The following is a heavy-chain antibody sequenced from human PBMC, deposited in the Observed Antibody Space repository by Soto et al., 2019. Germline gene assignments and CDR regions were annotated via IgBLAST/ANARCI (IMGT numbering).Heavy chain of an antibody. Sequence: ASVKVSCKASGYTFTSYYMHWVRQAPGQGLEWMGIINPSGGSTSYAQKFQGRVTMTRDTSTSTVYMELSSPRSEDTAVYYCAVWPKNTIFGVAPTDYWGQGTLVTVSS. J-gene: IGHJ4*02. V-gene: IGHV1-46*01. CDR2: INPSGGST. CDR1: GYTFTSYY. CDR3: AVWPKNTIFGVAPTDY. D-gene: IGHD3-3*01.